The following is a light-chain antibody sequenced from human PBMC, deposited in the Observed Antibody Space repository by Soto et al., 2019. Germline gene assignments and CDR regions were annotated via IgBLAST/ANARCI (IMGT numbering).Light chain of an antibody. J-gene: IGLJ1*01. CDR1: SSDDGGYYY. Sequence: QSVLTQPASVSGSPGQSITVSCTGTSSDDGGYYYVYWYQVHPGKAPQLMIFQLTNRPSGVSSRFSGSKSGNTASLTISGLRAEDEADYYCCSYSSSSTFYIFGTGTKLTV. CDR3: CSYSSSSTFYI. V-gene: IGLV2-14*01. CDR2: QLT.